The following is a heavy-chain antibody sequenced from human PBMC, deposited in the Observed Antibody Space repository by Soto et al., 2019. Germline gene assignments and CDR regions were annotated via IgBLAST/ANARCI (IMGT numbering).Heavy chain of an antibody. D-gene: IGHD6-19*01. J-gene: IGHJ6*02. CDR3: RRSSRYSTDV. Sequence: QLQLRESGPGLVKPSETLSLTCTVSGASIRSGAYCGWIRQPPGKGLEWIGSIYSIGNTYYTPSLKSGVTISADTSKNQFSPNLISVTAADTAVYYCRRSSRYSTDVWGQGITVTVSS. CDR1: GASIRSGAY. V-gene: IGHV4-39*01. CDR2: IYSIGNT.